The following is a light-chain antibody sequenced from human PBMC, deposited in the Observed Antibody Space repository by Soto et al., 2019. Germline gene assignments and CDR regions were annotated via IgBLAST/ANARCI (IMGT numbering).Light chain of an antibody. Sequence: QPVLTQSPSASASLGASVKLTCTLSSGHSSFAIAWHQQQPEKGPRYLMKVNSDGSHSKGDGIPDRFSGSSSGAERYLTISRLQSDDEADYYCQTWATGIRVFGGGTKVTVL. CDR3: QTWATGIRV. CDR1: SGHSSFA. CDR2: VNSDGSH. J-gene: IGLJ3*02. V-gene: IGLV4-69*01.